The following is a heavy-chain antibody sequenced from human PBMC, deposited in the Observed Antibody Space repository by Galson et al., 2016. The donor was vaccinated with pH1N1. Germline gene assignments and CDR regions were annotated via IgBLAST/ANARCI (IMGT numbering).Heavy chain of an antibody. V-gene: IGHV3-23*01. Sequence: SLRLSCAASGSNSDYNMNWVRLAPGKGLEWVSSISGSGGRKHYADSVQGRFIISRDNSKITLYLQMNSLRAGDTALYFCAKGGYGDYGLDVFDIWGQGTMVIVSS. CDR3: AKGGYGDYGLDVFDI. D-gene: IGHD4-17*01. J-gene: IGHJ3*02. CDR1: GSNSDYN. CDR2: ISGSGGRK.